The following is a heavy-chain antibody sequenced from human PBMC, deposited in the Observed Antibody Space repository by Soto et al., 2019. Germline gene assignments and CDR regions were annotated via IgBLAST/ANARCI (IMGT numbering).Heavy chain of an antibody. D-gene: IGHD3-10*01. CDR3: ARYGTRGDW. CDR1: GFNLRMYD. CDR2: ISSSGLTT. V-gene: IGHV3-48*03. Sequence: GSLRLSCAASGFNLRMYDMHWVRKAPGKGLEWVSYISSSGLTTYYADFAEGRFTISRDNAKDSLYLHLNSLRVGDTAVYYCARYGTRGDWWGLGTQVTVSS. J-gene: IGHJ5*01.